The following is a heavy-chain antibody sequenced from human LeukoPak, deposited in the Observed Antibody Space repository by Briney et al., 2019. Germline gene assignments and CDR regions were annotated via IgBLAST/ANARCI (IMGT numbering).Heavy chain of an antibody. V-gene: IGHV3-48*01. D-gene: IGHD6-13*01. CDR2: ISSSSSTI. Sequence: PGGSLRLSCAASGFTFSSYSMNWVRQAPGKGLEWVSYISSSSSTIYYADSVEGRFTISRDNAKNSLYLQMNSLRAEDTAVYYCAGYFDPWGQGTLVTVSS. CDR3: AGYFDP. CDR1: GFTFSSYS. J-gene: IGHJ5*02.